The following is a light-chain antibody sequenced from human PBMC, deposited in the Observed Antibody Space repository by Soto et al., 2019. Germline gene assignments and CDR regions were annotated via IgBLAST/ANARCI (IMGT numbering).Light chain of an antibody. J-gene: IGKJ1*01. CDR3: QQYYDWPPWT. Sequence: DIVMTQSPATLSVSPGERATLSCRASQSVNSNLAWYQQKPGRAPRLLIFGASTRATGIPARFSGSGSGTEFTLTISSLQSEDFAVYYCQQYYDWPPWTFGQGTKVEIK. CDR2: GAS. CDR1: QSVNSN. V-gene: IGKV3-15*01.